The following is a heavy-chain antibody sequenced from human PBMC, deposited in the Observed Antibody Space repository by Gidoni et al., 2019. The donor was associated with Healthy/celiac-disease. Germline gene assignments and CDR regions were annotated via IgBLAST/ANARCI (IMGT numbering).Heavy chain of an antibody. V-gene: IGHV3-33*01. CDR2: IWYDGSNK. J-gene: IGHJ4*02. CDR1: GFTFSRYG. CDR3: ARDRGVVTGQFDY. Sequence: QVQLVESGGGVVQPGRSLRLSCAASGFTFSRYGMHWVRQAPGKGLEWVAVIWYDGSNKYYADSVKGRFTISRDNSKNTLYLQMNSLRAEDTAVYYCARDRGVVTGQFDYWGQGTLVTVSS. D-gene: IGHD2-15*01.